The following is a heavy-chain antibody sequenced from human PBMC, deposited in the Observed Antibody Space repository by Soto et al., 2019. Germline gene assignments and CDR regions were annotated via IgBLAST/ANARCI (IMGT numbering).Heavy chain of an antibody. D-gene: IGHD3-16*02. V-gene: IGHV3-30*18. CDR2: ISVDGNNK. Sequence: GGSLRLSCAGSGFTFSLYGMHWLRQAPGKGLEWVAVISVDGNNKFYLDSVKGRFSISRDNSKNTVFLQMNSLRVEDTAVYYCAKDVRYYEYIWGNFRYTGPAPYFDSWGQGTLVTVSS. CDR3: AKDVRYYEYIWGNFRYTGPAPYFDS. CDR1: GFTFSLYG. J-gene: IGHJ4*02.